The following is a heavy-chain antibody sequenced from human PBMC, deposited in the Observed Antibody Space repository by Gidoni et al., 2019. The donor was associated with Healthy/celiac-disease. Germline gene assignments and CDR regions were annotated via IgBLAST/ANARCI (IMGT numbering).Heavy chain of an antibody. Sequence: EVQLLESGGGLVQPGGSLRLSCAAPGFTFSRYAMSWVRQAPGKGLEWVVAIRGSGGSKYYGDSVKGRFTISRDNSKNTLYLKMNSLRAEDTAVYYWAKASGAAESTGGFDIWGQGTMVTVSS. CDR2: IRGSGGSK. J-gene: IGHJ3*02. CDR3: AKASGAAESTGGFDI. D-gene: IGHD2-8*02. V-gene: IGHV3-23*01. CDR1: GFTFSRYA.